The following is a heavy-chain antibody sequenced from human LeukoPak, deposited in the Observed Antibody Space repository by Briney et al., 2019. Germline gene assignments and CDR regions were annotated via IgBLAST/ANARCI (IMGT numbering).Heavy chain of an antibody. V-gene: IGHV4-59*10. Sequence: SETLSLTCAVYGGSFSGSYYWSWIRQPAGKGLEWIGRIYTSGSTYYNPSLKSRVTISVDTSKNQFSLNLSSVTAADTAVYYCIRDYGADPNPPTWGQGTLVIVSS. J-gene: IGHJ5*02. CDR3: IRDYGADPNPPT. CDR2: IYTSGST. D-gene: IGHD4/OR15-4a*01. CDR1: GGSFSGSYY.